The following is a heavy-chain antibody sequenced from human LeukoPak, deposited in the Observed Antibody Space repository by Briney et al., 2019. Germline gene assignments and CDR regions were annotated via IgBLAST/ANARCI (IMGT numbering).Heavy chain of an antibody. J-gene: IGHJ5*02. CDR2: IKSKIDGEAV. CDR3: TTDMFYMKGSDP. CDR1: GFTFSYAW. Sequence: PGGSLRLSCAAPGFTFSYAWMYWVRQAPGKGLEWVGRIKSKIDGEAVDYAAPVKGRFTLSRDDSIHSLYLQMNSLKTEDTAMYYCTTDMFYMKGSDPWGQGTLVTVSS. V-gene: IGHV3-15*05. D-gene: IGHD3-10*02.